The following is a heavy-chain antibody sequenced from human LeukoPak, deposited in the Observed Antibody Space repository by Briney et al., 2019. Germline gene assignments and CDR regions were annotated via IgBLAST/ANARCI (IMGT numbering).Heavy chain of an antibody. D-gene: IGHD2-8*02. Sequence: AGGSLRLSCEASGFTSDDYGMSWVRQPPGKGLEWVCDINWYGASTACADSVKGRFTISRDNAKKFLYLEMKNLRVEGTALYHCARDPWSFDAFDIWGQGTMVTV. V-gene: IGHV3-20*01. CDR3: ARDPWSFDAFDI. CDR1: GFTSDDYG. J-gene: IGHJ3*02. CDR2: INWYGAST.